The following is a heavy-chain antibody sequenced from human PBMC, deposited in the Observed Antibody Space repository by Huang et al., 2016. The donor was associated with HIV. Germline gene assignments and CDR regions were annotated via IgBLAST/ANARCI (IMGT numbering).Heavy chain of an antibody. J-gene: IGHJ5*02. CDR1: GYNFTSRG. Sequence: QVHLVQSGPEVKKPGASVKVSCKASGYNFTSRGLHWVRRAPGQGLEWMGYINPCKGNTKYSPKFQDIVTLTRDISANTAYRQLSRLTSEDTAVYYCASGQRMRESDIVATIPVSWGQGALVTVSS. CDR3: ASGQRMRESDIVATIPVS. CDR2: INPCKGNT. V-gene: IGHV1-3*01. D-gene: IGHD5-12*01.